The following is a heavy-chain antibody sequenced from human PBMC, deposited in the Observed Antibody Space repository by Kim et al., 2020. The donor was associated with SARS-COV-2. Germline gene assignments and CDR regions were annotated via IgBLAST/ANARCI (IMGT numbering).Heavy chain of an antibody. CDR2: ISAYNGNT. J-gene: IGHJ3*02. Sequence: ASVKVSCKASGYTFTSYGISWVRQAPGQGLEWMGWISAYNGNTNYAQKLQGRVTMTTDTSTSTAYMELRSLRSDDTAVYYCARVHYYDSSGYSKFDIWGQGTMVTVSS. CDR1: GYTFTSYG. D-gene: IGHD3-22*01. CDR3: ARVHYYDSSGYSKFDI. V-gene: IGHV1-18*01.